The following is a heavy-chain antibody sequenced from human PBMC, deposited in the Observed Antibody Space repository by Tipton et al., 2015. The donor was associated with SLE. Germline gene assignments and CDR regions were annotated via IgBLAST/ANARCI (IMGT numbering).Heavy chain of an antibody. J-gene: IGHJ4*02. CDR1: GFSFSNFA. D-gene: IGHD1-14*01. CDR2: ISSDGNHK. Sequence: SLRLSCAASGFSFSNFALHWVRQAPDKGLEWVAVISSDGNHKNYADSVKGRFTISRDNSKNTLYLQMNSLRAEDTAVYYCAKKFLTYNPGGERVYFDYWGQGTLVPVSS. CDR3: AKKFLTYNPGGERVYFDY. V-gene: IGHV3-30*04.